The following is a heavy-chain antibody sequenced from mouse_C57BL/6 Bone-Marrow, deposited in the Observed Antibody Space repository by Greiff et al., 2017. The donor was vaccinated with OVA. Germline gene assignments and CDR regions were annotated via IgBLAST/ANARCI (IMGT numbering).Heavy chain of an antibody. CDR2: ISYDGSN. CDR1: GYSITSGYY. J-gene: IGHJ4*01. Sequence: EVQLQESGPGLVKPSQSLSLTCSVTGYSITSGYYWNWIRQFPGNKLEWMGYISYDGSNNYNPSLKNRISITRDTSKNQFFLKLNSVTTEDTATYYCARWLLFYAMDYWGQGTSVTVSS. D-gene: IGHD2-3*01. CDR3: ARWLLFYAMDY. V-gene: IGHV3-6*01.